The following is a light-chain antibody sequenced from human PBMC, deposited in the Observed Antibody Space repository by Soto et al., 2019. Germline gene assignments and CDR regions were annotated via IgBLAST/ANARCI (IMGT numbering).Light chain of an antibody. J-gene: IGLJ2*01. CDR2: DVS. CDR3: SSYTSSSTLRV. V-gene: IGLV2-14*01. Sequence: QSALTQPASVSGSPGQSITISCTGTSSDVGGYNYVSWYQQHPGKAPKLMIYDVSNRPSGVSNRFSGSKPGNTASLTISGLQAEDEADYYCSSYTSSSTLRVFGGGTQLTVL. CDR1: SSDVGGYNY.